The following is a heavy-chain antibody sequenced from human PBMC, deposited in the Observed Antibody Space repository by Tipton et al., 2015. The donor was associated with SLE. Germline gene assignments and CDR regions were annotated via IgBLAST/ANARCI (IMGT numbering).Heavy chain of an antibody. J-gene: IGHJ3*02. CDR3: AMATIPGTFDI. CDR1: GGSISYYY. V-gene: IGHV4-59*01. Sequence: TLSLTCTVSGGSISYYYWSWIRQPPGKGLEWIGYIYPSGTTTLNPSLKSRVTISVDTSKNQFSLKLSSVTAADTAVYYCAMATIPGTFDIWGQGTMVTVSS. CDR2: IYPSGTT. D-gene: IGHD5-24*01.